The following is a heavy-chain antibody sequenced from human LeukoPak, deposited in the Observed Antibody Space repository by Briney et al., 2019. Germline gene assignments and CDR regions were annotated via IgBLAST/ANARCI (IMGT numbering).Heavy chain of an antibody. CDR1: GDSVSSNSAA. J-gene: IGHJ4*02. Sequence: SQTLSLTCAISGDSVSSNSAAWNWIRQSPSRGLEWLGRTYYRSKWYNDYAVSVKSRITTNPDTSKNQFFLQLNSVTPEDTAVYYCARVSLSYYDSSGYPNYFDYWGQGTQVTVSS. D-gene: IGHD3-22*01. CDR2: TYYRSKWYN. V-gene: IGHV6-1*01. CDR3: ARVSLSYYDSSGYPNYFDY.